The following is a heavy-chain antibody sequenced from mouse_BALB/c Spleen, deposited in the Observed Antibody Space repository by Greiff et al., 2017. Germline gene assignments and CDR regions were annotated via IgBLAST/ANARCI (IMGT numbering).Heavy chain of an antibody. D-gene: IGHD2-10*02. Sequence: QVQLQQPGAELVKPGASVKLSCKASGYTFTSYWMHWVKQRPGQGLEWIGEINPSNGRTNYNEKFKSKATLTVDKSSSTAYMQLSSLTSEDSAVYYCAGVWYYAMDDGGQGTSVTVSS. V-gene: IGHV1S81*02. CDR1: GYTFTSYW. J-gene: IGHJ4*01. CDR3: AGVWYYAMDD. CDR2: INPSNGRT.